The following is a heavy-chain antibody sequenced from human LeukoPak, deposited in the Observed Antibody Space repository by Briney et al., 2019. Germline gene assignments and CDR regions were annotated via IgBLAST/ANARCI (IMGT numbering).Heavy chain of an antibody. D-gene: IGHD6-19*01. V-gene: IGHV3-30-3*01. CDR2: ISYDGSNK. J-gene: IGHJ4*02. CDR3: ARDLLSTPEAVAGTC. CDR1: GFTFSSYA. Sequence: GGSLRLSCAASGFTFSSYAMHRVRQAPGKRLEWVAVISYDGSNKYYADSVKGRFTISRDNSKNTLYLQMNSLRAEDTAVYCCARDLLSTPEAVAGTCWGQGTLVTVSS.